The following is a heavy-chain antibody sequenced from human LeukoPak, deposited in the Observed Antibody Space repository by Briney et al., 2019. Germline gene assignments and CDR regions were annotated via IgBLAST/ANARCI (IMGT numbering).Heavy chain of an antibody. Sequence: GSLTLTCSASGFTFSSNAWIWVRQGQGQGLVWGSTTDGGGDTTYYGESVRSRFTISRDNSKNTLYLEMSSLRAEDTAIYNCAKDLQLERRGGYMDVWGKGTTVTISS. J-gene: IGHJ6*03. CDR1: GFTFSSNA. CDR2: TDGGGDTT. D-gene: IGHD1-1*01. V-gene: IGHV3-23*01. CDR3: AKDLQLERRGGYMDV.